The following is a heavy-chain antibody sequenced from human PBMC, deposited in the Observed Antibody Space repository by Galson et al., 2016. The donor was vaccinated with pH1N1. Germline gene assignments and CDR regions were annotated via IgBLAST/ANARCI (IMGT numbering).Heavy chain of an antibody. CDR3: ARDGGGGRFFFDS. V-gene: IGHV1-46*01. J-gene: IGHJ4*02. CDR1: GYTFTNNH. D-gene: IGHD3-16*01. Sequence: SVKVSCKSSGYTFTNNHIHWVRQAPGQGLEWMGIIRPGGGSTKYAQNFQDRVTLTTDTSTSTVYMELNSVRYEDTAVYFCARDGGGGRFFFDSWGQGTLITVSS. CDR2: IRPGGGST.